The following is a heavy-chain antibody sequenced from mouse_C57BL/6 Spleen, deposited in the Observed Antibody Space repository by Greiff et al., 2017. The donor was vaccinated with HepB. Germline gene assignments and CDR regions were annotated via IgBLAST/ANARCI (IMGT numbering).Heavy chain of an antibody. J-gene: IGHJ4*01. D-gene: IGHD1-1*01. CDR1: GFTFSDYG. Sequence: DVKLVESGGGLVKPGGSLKLSCAASGFTFSDYGMHWVRQAPEKGLEWVAYISSGSSNIYYADTVKGRFTISRDNAKNTLFLQMTSLRSEDTAMYYCARYYYGSSYYAMDYWGQGTSVTGSS. V-gene: IGHV5-17*01. CDR2: ISSGSSNI. CDR3: ARYYYGSSYYAMDY.